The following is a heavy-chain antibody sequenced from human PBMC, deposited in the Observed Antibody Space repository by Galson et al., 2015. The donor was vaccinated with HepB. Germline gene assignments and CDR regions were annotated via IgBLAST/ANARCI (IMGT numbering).Heavy chain of an antibody. Sequence: GAEVQKPGESLKISCKGSGYSFTSYWIGWVRQMPGKGLEWMGIIYPGDSDTRYSPSFQGQVTISADKSISTAYLQWSSLKASDTAMYYCARHPVRSGWYLGVSVAVDWYFDLWGRGTLVTVSS. CDR2: IYPGDSDT. CDR3: ARHPVRSGWYLGVSVAVDWYFDL. V-gene: IGHV5-51*01. D-gene: IGHD6-19*01. CDR1: GYSFTSYW. J-gene: IGHJ2*01.